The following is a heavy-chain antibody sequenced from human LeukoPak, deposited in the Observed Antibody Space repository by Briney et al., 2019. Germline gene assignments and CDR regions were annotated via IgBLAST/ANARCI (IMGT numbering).Heavy chain of an antibody. J-gene: IGHJ6*03. CDR1: GFTLSNSG. V-gene: IGHV3-30*02. CDR2: IRYDSRII. D-gene: IGHD3/OR15-3a*01. CDR3: AKNDYGTDSDFYYMDF. Sequence: GGSLRLSCAASGFTLSNSGMHWVRQALGKGLAWVAFIRYDSRIIHYADSVKGQFTISRDNSKNTVFLQMNSLKIEDTAVYYCAKNDYGTDSDFYYMDFWGKGTKVTVSS.